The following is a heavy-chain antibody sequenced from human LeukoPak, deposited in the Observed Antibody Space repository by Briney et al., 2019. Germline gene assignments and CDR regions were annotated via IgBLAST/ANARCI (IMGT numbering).Heavy chain of an antibody. V-gene: IGHV1-46*01. J-gene: IGHJ5*02. Sequence: RASVKVSCKASGYTFTSYYMHWVRQAPGQGLEWMGIINPSGGKTSYAQKFQGRVTMTRDMSTSTVYMELSSLRSEDTAVYYCARASIAAGHWFDPWGQGTLVTVSS. CDR2: INPSGGKT. CDR1: GYTFTSYY. CDR3: ARASIAAGHWFDP. D-gene: IGHD6-13*01.